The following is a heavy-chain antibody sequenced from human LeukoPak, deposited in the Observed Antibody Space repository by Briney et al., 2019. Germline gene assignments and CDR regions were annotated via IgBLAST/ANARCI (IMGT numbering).Heavy chain of an antibody. CDR2: INPNSGGT. CDR1: GYTFTGYY. J-gene: IGHJ6*02. Sequence: VASVKVSCKASGYTFTGYYMRWVRQAPGQGLEWMGWINPNSGGTNYAQKFQGRVTMTRDTSISTAYMELSRLRSDDTAVYYCARLPGYYYGMDVWGQGTTATVSS. V-gene: IGHV1-2*02. CDR3: ARLPGYYYGMDV.